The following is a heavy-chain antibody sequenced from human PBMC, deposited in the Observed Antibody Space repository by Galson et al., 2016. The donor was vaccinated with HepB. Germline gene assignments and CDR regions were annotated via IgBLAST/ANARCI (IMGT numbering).Heavy chain of an antibody. D-gene: IGHD3-22*01. V-gene: IGHV3-11*06. CDR3: ATGPPSYYYDSSGYYSG. CDR2: ITRTGSYT. CDR1: GFTFSDNY. J-gene: IGHJ4*02. Sequence: SLRLSCAASGFTFSDNYMSWIRQAPGKGLEWLSYITRTGSYTNYAGSVKGRFTVSRDNAKNSLYLQMNSLRAEDTAVYYCATGPPSYYYDSSGYYSGWGQGTLVTVSS.